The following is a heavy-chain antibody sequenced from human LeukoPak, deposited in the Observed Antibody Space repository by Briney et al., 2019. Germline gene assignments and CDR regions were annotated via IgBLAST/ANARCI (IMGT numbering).Heavy chain of an antibody. J-gene: IGHJ4*02. CDR3: TRDLGVDTTMIFFDY. V-gene: IGHV1-18*01. CDR1: GYTFTSFG. CDR2: SSAYNGNT. D-gene: IGHD5-18*01. Sequence: ASVKVSCKASGYTFTSFGISWVRQAPGQGLEWMGWSSAYNGNTNYAQKFQGRVTMTTDTSTNTAYMEVRSLRSDDTAVYYCTRDLGVDTTMIFFDYWGQGSLVTVSS.